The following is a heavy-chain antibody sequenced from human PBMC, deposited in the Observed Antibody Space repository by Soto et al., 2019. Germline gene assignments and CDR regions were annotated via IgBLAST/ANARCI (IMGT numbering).Heavy chain of an antibody. D-gene: IGHD2-2*01. CDR3: AKGAVPDY. J-gene: IGHJ4*02. Sequence: PGGSLRLSCAASGFTFSTHWMHWVRQAPGKGLVWVSHINSDGSITTYADSVKGRFTISRDNAENTLFLQMSSLRAEDTAVYYCAKGAVPDYWGQGALVTVSS. CDR2: INSDGSIT. V-gene: IGHV3-74*01. CDR1: GFTFSTHW.